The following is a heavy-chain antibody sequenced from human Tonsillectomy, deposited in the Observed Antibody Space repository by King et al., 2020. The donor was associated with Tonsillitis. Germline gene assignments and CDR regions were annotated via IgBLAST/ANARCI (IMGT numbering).Heavy chain of an antibody. V-gene: IGHV3-30*18. CDR3: AKEDNGGNFFDY. J-gene: IGHJ4*02. CDR2: ISYEGSNK. D-gene: IGHD4-23*01. Sequence: VQLVESGGVVVPPGRSLRLSCAGSGFTFSCYGMHWVRHAPGKGLEWVVVISYEGSNKYYADSVKGRFTNSRDNSKNTLYLQMNSLRAEDTAVYYCAKEDNGGNFFDYWGQGTLVTVSS. CDR1: GFTFSCYG.